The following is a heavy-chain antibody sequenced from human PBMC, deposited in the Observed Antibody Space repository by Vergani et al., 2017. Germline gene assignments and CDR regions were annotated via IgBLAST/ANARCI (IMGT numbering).Heavy chain of an antibody. CDR3: ARVNTETNGHLYYYDYMDV. Sequence: QVQLQQWGGGLLKPSETLSLTCVVNGGSFTSYHWTWIRQSPGEGLDWVGDIDHTGRPDYNPSLKSRLTMSVDKSRNQFSLTLTSVTATDTAIYFCARVNTETNGHLYYYDYMDVWGQGTAVTVS. J-gene: IGHJ6*03. D-gene: IGHD4-11*01. CDR1: GGSFTSYH. CDR2: IDHTGRP. V-gene: IGHV4-34*01.